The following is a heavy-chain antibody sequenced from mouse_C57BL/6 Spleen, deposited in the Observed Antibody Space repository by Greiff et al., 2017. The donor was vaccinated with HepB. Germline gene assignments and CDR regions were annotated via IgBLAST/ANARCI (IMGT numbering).Heavy chain of an antibody. D-gene: IGHD3-3*01. Sequence: QVQLQQPGAELVKPGASVKMSCKASGYTFTSYWITWAKQRPGQGLEWIGDIYPGSGSTNYNEKFKSKATLTVDTSSSTAYMQLSSLTSEDSAVYDCARRGRGGFYFDYWGQGTTLTVSS. V-gene: IGHV1-55*01. CDR3: ARRGRGGFYFDY. CDR2: IYPGSGST. CDR1: GYTFTSYW. J-gene: IGHJ2*01.